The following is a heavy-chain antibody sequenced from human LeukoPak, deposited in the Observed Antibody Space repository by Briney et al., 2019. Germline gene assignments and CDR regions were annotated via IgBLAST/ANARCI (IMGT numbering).Heavy chain of an antibody. J-gene: IGHJ4*02. V-gene: IGHV1-18*01. Sequence: GASVKVSCKASGYTFTSYGISWVRQAPGQGLEWMGWISAYNGNTNYAQKLQGRVTMTTDTSTSTAYTELRSLRSDDTAVYYCARFPHTGYSSSWYEIGDYWGQGTLVTVSS. CDR2: ISAYNGNT. CDR3: ARFPHTGYSSSWYEIGDY. D-gene: IGHD6-13*01. CDR1: GYTFTSYG.